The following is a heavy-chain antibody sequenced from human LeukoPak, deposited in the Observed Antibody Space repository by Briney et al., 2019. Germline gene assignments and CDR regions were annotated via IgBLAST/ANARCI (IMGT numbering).Heavy chain of an antibody. CDR2: INPSGGST. CDR1: GYTFTSYY. V-gene: IGHV1-46*01. CDR3: ARAVKMATTYRGFDY. J-gene: IGHJ4*02. D-gene: IGHD5-24*01. Sequence: ASVKVSCKASGYTFTSYYMHWVRQAPGQGLEWMGIINPSGGSTSYAQKFQGRVTMTRDMSTSTVYMELSSLRSEDTAVYYCARAVKMATTYRGFDYWGQGTLVTVSS.